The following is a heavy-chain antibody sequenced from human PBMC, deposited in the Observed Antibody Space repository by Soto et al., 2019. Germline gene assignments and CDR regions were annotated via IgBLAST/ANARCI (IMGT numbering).Heavy chain of an antibody. V-gene: IGHV1-18*01. CDR1: GYTFTSNG. Sequence: QVQLVQSGGEVKKPGAAVKVSCKTSGYTFTSNGIAWVRQAPGQGLEWMGWMIGYNGRTKLAQKFQGRVTMPMETPTTTVHMELRSLSAGDTAVYYCVRDQDRAVVDKWGQGTLVYVTS. D-gene: IGHD3-16*02. J-gene: IGHJ4*02. CDR2: MIGYNGRT. CDR3: VRDQDRAVVDK.